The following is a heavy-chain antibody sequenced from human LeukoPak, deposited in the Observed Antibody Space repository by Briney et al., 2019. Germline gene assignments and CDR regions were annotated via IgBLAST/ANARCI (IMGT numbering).Heavy chain of an antibody. CDR3: ARAWGGYGFRYYYYYYMDV. D-gene: IGHD3-16*01. Sequence: SVKVSCKASGGTFSSYAISWVRQAPGQGLEWMGGIIPIFGTANYAQKFQGRVTITADESTSTAYMEPSSLRSEDTAVYYCARAWGGYGFRYYYYYYMDVWGKGTTVTVSS. CDR2: IIPIFGTA. CDR1: GGTFSSYA. J-gene: IGHJ6*03. V-gene: IGHV1-69*13.